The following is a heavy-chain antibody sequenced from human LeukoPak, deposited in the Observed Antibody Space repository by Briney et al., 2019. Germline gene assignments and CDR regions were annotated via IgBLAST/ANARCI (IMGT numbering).Heavy chain of an antibody. CDR2: INAGNGNT. V-gene: IGHV1-3*03. CDR1: GYAFSAYY. D-gene: IGHD2-15*01. J-gene: IGHJ5*02. CDR3: ARDGYYCSGGSCLGGWFDP. Sequence: ASVKVSCKASGYAFSAYYMHWVRQAPGQRLEWMGWINAGNGNTKYSQEFQGRVTITRDTSASTAYMELSSLRSEDMAVYYCARDGYYCSGGSCLGGWFDPWGQGTLVTVSS.